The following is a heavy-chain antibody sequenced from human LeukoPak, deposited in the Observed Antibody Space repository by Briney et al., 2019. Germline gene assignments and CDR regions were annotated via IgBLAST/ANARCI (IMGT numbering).Heavy chain of an antibody. CDR1: GFRFSFYW. J-gene: IGHJ5*02. CDR3: AKEEGDDFFSGVAGFDA. V-gene: IGHV3-74*03. D-gene: IGHD3-3*01. Sequence: GGSLTLSCAASGFRFSFYWMHWVRQVPGKGLVWVSRMNSDGSDITCADSVKGRFTISRDNAKDTLYLRMDSLRVDDTAVYYCAKEEGDDFFSGVAGFDAWGRGTVVTVSS. CDR2: MNSDGSDI.